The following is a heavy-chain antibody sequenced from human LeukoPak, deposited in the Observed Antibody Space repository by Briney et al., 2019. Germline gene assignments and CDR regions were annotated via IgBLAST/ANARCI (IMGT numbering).Heavy chain of an antibody. Sequence: GGSLRLSCAASGFTFSSYAMSWVRPAPGKGLEWVSAISGSGGSTYYADSVKGRFTISRDNCKSTLYLQMNSLKAEHKAVYYCAKAVRVLRYIDWLADYWGQGTLVTVSS. CDR2: ISGSGGST. V-gene: IGHV3-23*01. J-gene: IGHJ4*02. CDR3: AKAVRVLRYIDWLADY. CDR1: GFTFSSYA. D-gene: IGHD3-9*01.